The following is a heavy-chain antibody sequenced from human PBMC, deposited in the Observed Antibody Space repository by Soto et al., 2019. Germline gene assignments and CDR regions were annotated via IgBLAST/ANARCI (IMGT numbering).Heavy chain of an antibody. CDR2: IIPIFGTA. D-gene: IGHD6-6*01. V-gene: IGHV1-69*01. CDR3: ARLLRPRRGSSYFDY. J-gene: IGHJ4*02. CDR1: GGTFSSYA. Sequence: QVQLVQSGAEVKKPGSSVKVSCKASGGTFSSYAISWVRQAPGQGLEWMGGIIPIFGTANYAQKFQGRVTITADESMSTAYMELSSLRSEDTAVYYCARLLRPRRGSSYFDYWGQGTLVTVSS.